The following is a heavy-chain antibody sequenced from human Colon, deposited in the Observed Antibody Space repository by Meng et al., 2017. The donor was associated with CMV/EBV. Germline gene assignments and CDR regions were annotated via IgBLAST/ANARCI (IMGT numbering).Heavy chain of an antibody. Sequence: SETLSLTCTVSGDSLTDFYWSWIRQSPGKGLEWIGYIYAPGITSTSPKYNSSLKSRVTLSVDAAKNEFSLKLTSVTAADSAVYYCARGRVGNTVRIDPWGQGTLVTVSS. J-gene: IGHJ5*02. CDR1: GDSLTDFY. CDR2: IYAPGITSTSP. CDR3: ARGRVGNTVRIDP. V-gene: IGHV4-4*08. D-gene: IGHD1-26*01.